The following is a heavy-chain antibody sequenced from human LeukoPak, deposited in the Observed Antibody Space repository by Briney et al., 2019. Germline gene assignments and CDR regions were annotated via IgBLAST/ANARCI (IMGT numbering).Heavy chain of an antibody. V-gene: IGHV3-21*01. Sequence: PGGSLRRSSAASGFNLRSHYMTWVRQAPGKSLEWVAFIISSSRSVYYRDSVKGRFTIYRDNAKDSLYLKRNSLRAEDTAVYYCARTAYSGSPTPQNFDFWGQGTLVTVSS. D-gene: IGHD1-26*01. CDR1: GFNLRSHY. J-gene: IGHJ4*02. CDR2: IISSSRSV. CDR3: ARTAYSGSPTPQNFDF.